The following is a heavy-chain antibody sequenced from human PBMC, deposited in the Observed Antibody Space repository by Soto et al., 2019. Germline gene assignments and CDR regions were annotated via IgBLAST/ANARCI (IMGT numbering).Heavy chain of an antibody. J-gene: IGHJ4*02. CDR1: GSTFSSYD. CDR2: ISGGGGNT. V-gene: IGHV3-23*01. CDR3: AKRGIFGAFDY. D-gene: IGHD3-3*01. Sequence: GGSLRLSCAASGSTFSSYDMSWVRQAPGKGLEWVSAISGGGGNTYYADSVTGRFTISRDNSKNTLYLQMNSLRAEDTAVYYCAKRGIFGAFDYWGQGTLVTVSS.